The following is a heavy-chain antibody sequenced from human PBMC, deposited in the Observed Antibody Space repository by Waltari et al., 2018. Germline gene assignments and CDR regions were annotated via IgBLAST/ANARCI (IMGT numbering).Heavy chain of an antibody. D-gene: IGHD1-26*01. CDR2: INPSGGST. V-gene: IGHV1-46*01. CDR3: ARSRGIVGATGLFDY. CDR1: GYTFTSYY. Sequence: QVQLVQSGAEVKKPGASVKVSCKASGYTFTSYYMHWVRQAPGQGLEWMGIINPSGGSTSYAQKFQGRVTMTRDTSTSTVYMELSSLRSEDTAVYYCARSRGIVGATGLFDYWGQGTLVTVSS. J-gene: IGHJ4*02.